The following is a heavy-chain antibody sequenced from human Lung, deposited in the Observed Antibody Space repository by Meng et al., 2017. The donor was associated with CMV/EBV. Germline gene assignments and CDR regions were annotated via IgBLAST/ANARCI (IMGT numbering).Heavy chain of an antibody. CDR2: IPHRGSS. J-gene: IGHJ1*01. CDR1: GDSITNHNW. V-gene: IGHV4-4*02. Sequence: QVPLRESRPALVKPSETLSRTFPVSGDSITNHNWWAWVRQPPGKGLEWIGEIPHRGSSAYNPSLKSRVSMSIDKSKNQFSLKLTSVTAADTAVYHCLRRSGGSVWGQGTLVTVSS. D-gene: IGHD3-10*01. CDR3: LRRSGGSV.